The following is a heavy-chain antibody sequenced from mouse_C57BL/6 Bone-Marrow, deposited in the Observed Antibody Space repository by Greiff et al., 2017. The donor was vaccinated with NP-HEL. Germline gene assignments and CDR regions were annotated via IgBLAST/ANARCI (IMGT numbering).Heavy chain of an antibody. D-gene: IGHD4-1*01. Sequence: VQLQQSGAELVRPGASVKLSCTASGFNIKDDYMHWVKQRPEQGLEWIGWIDPENGDTESASKFQGKATITADTSSNTAYLQLSSLTSEDTAVYYCTTVGRRDYFDYWGQGTTLTVSS. CDR2: IDPENGDT. CDR3: TTVGRRDYFDY. V-gene: IGHV14-4*01. J-gene: IGHJ2*01. CDR1: GFNIKDDY.